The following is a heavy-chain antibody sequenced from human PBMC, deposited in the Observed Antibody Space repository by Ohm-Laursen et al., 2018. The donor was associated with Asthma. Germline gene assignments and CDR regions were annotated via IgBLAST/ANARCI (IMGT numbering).Heavy chain of an antibody. CDR3: AAWGSENF. CDR2: IYPGGAT. J-gene: IGHJ4*02. V-gene: IGHV3-53*01. Sequence: GSLRLSCTASGFSVSRHFMNWIRQGPEKGLEWVSDIYPGGATFYADSVKGRFTISRDDSKNTLNLQMNSLRVEDTAVYYCAAWGSENFWGQGTLVTVS. D-gene: IGHD7-27*01. CDR1: GFSVSRHF.